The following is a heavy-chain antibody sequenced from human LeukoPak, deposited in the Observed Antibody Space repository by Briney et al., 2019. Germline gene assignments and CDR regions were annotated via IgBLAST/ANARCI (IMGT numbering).Heavy chain of an antibody. D-gene: IGHD6-13*01. Sequence: SETLSLTCAVYGGSFSSYYWSWIRQPPGEGLEWIGYISHSGSTNYNPSLKSRVTISVDTSKNQFSLKLSSVTAADTAVYYCAGYSLDAFDIWGQGTMVTVSS. CDR2: ISHSGST. V-gene: IGHV4-59*01. CDR1: GGSFSSYY. J-gene: IGHJ3*02. CDR3: AGYSLDAFDI.